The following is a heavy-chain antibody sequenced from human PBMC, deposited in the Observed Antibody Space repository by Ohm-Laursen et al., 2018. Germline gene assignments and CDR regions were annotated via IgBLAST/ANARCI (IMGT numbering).Heavy chain of an antibody. CDR1: GFTFPNYA. CDR2: IKQDGGQQ. CDR3: ARALFRSYWYFDL. Sequence: SLRLSCTASGFTFPNYAIHWVRQAPGKGLEWVANIKQDGGQQYYVDSVKGRFTISRDNAKNSLYLQMNSLRAEDTAVYYCARALFRSYWYFDLWGRGTPVTVSS. J-gene: IGHJ2*01. D-gene: IGHD2-21*01. V-gene: IGHV3-7*01.